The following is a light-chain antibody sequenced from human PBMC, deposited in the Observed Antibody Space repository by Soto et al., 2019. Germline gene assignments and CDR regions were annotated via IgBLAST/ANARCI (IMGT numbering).Light chain of an antibody. CDR1: SSNIGAGYN. CDR2: GNN. J-gene: IGLJ2*01. V-gene: IGLV1-40*01. CDR3: QSFDSSLSASV. Sequence: QLVLTQPPSVSGAPGQRVTISCTGSSSNIGAGYNVHWYQQLPGTAPKLLIYGNNNRPSGVPDRFSGSKSGTSASLVITGLQAEDEADYYCQSFDSSLSASVFGGGTKLTV.